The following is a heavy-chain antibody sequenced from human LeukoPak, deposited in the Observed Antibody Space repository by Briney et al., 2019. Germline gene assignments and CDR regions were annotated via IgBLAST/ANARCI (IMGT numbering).Heavy chain of an antibody. CDR1: GGSFSGYY. CDR2: INHSGST. Sequence: SETLSLTCAVYGGSFSGYYWSWIRQPPGKGLEWIGEINHSGSTNYNPSLKSRVTISVDTSKNQFSLKLSSVTAADTAVYYCARHRRGRITMIVGAPYMDVWGKGTTVTISS. D-gene: IGHD3-22*01. V-gene: IGHV4-34*01. CDR3: ARHRRGRITMIVGAPYMDV. J-gene: IGHJ6*03.